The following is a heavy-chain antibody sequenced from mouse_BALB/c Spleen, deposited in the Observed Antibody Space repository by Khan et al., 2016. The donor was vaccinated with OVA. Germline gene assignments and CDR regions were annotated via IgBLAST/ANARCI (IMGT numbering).Heavy chain of an antibody. J-gene: IGHJ2*01. CDR2: ISTYSGNT. CDR1: GFTFTDFA. D-gene: IGHD2-3*01. V-gene: IGHV1S137*01. Sequence: QVQLQQFGPELVRPGVSVKISCKGSGFTFTDFAMHWVKQSHAKSLEWIGLISTYSGNTNYNQKFKCKSTMTVAKSSSTSYMELARLTSEDTAIYYCAGPAYDGYYDYWGQGTTLTVSS. CDR3: AGPAYDGYYDY.